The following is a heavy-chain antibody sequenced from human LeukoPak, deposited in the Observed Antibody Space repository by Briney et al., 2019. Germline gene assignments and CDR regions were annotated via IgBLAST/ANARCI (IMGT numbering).Heavy chain of an antibody. CDR3: AREEREYCGGDCNDAFDI. CDR1: GGTFSSYA. V-gene: IGHV1-69*01. J-gene: IGHJ3*02. Sequence: SVTVSCKASGGTFSSYAISWVRQAPGQGLEWMGGIISIFGTVNYAQKFQGRVTITADESTSTAYMELSSLRSEDTAVYYCAREEREYCGGDCNDAFDIWGQGTMVTVSS. CDR2: IISIFGTV. D-gene: IGHD2-21*02.